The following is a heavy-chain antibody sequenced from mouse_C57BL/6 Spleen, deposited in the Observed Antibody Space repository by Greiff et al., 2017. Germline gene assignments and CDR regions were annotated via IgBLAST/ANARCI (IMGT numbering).Heavy chain of an antibody. CDR2: IYPGDGDT. J-gene: IGHJ2*01. CDR3: ARGAAQADYFDY. V-gene: IGHV1-82*01. D-gene: IGHD3-2*02. CDR1: GYAFGSSW. Sequence: QVQLQQSGPELVKPGASVKISCKASGYAFGSSWMNWVKQRPGKGLEWIGRIYPGDGDTNYNGKFKGKATLTADKSSSTAYMQLSSLTSEDSAVYFCARGAAQADYFDYWGQGTTLTVSS.